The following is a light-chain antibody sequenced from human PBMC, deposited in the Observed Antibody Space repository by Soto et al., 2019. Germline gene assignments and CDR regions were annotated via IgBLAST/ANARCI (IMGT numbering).Light chain of an antibody. V-gene: IGKV3-20*01. J-gene: IGKJ2*01. CDR2: GAS. CDR1: QSVRSGS. CDR3: QHYADSPHT. Sequence: EIVLTQSPGTLSLSPGEGATLSCRASQSVRSGSLAWYQQRPGQAPRLLIYGASSRATDIPDRFSGSGSGTDFTLTISRLEPEDFAVYSCQHYADSPHTFGQGTKLEI.